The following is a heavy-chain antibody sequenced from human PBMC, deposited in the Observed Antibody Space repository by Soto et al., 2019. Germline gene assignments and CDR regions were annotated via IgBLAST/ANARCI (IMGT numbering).Heavy chain of an antibody. CDR3: ARAPNFGEYYDGMDV. CDR1: GGSISSYY. Sequence: SDTLSLTCTVSGGSISSYYWSWIRQPPGKGLEWIGYIHYSGSTNYNSSLKSRVTVSVDTSKNQFSLKLSSVTAADTAVYYCARAPNFGEYYDGMDVWGQGTTVTVSS. V-gene: IGHV4-59*08. CDR2: IHYSGST. J-gene: IGHJ6*02. D-gene: IGHD3-10*01.